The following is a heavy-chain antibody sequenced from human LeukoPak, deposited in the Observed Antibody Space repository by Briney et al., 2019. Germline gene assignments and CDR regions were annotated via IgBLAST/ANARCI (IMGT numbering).Heavy chain of an antibody. V-gene: IGHV5-51*01. D-gene: IGHD2-2*01. CDR1: GYSFTSYW. CDR2: IYPGDSDT. Sequence: GESLKISCKGSGYSFTSYWIGWVRQMPGKGLEWMGVIYPGDSDTRYSPSFQGQVTISADKSISTAYLQWSSLKASDTAMYYCARLVVPAAMVYYYMDVWGKGTTVTVSS. J-gene: IGHJ6*03. CDR3: ARLVVPAAMVYYYMDV.